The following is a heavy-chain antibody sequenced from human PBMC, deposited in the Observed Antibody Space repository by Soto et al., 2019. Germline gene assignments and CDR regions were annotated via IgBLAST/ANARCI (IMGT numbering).Heavy chain of an antibody. V-gene: IGHV3-30*18. J-gene: IGHJ2*01. CDR3: AKNLLAVAVPYWYFDL. CDR2: ISYDGSNK. CDR1: GFTFSSYG. D-gene: IGHD6-19*01. Sequence: QVQLVESGGGVVQPGRSLRLSCAASGFTFSSYGMHWVRQAPGKGLEWVAVISYDGSNKYYADSVKGRFTISRDNSKNTLYLQMNSLRAEDTAVFYCAKNLLAVAVPYWYFDLWGRGTLVTVSS.